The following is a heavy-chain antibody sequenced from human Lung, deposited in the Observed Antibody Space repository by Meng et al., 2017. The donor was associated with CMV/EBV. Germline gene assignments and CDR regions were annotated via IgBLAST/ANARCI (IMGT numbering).Heavy chain of an antibody. CDR3: AKDGKSGGYFDY. CDR2: LWFDGSSK. CDR1: RLSTYG. V-gene: IGHV3-30*02. Sequence: VPLVASEGVGSQHGVSLILSCGASRLSTYGMHVVRQVPCKWLEWVSLLWFDGSSKYYADSVKGRFSISRDNSKNTLYLQMNSLRPEDTGLYYCAKDGKSGGYFDYWGQGTLVTVSS. D-gene: IGHD1-1*01. J-gene: IGHJ4*02.